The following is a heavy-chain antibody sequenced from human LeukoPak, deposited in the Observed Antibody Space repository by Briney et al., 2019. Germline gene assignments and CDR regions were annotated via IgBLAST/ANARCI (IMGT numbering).Heavy chain of an antibody. J-gene: IGHJ6*02. CDR2: ISNSSTYI. Sequence: GGSLRLSCAASGFTFSGYTMTWVRQAPGKGLEWVSSISNSSTYIYYADSVKGRFTISRDSSKNTLYLQMNSLRAEDTAVYYCARVGEQQLAPYYYYGMDVWGQGTTVTVSS. D-gene: IGHD6-13*01. CDR3: ARVGEQQLAPYYYYGMDV. CDR1: GFTFSGYT. V-gene: IGHV3-21*01.